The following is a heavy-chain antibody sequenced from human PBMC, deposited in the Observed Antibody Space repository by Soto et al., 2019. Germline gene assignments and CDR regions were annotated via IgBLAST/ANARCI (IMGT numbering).Heavy chain of an antibody. CDR3: ARDTITYTGEY. Sequence: GESLQISCEASGYTFSNYWIGWVRQLPGKGLEWVGIIHPGDSDIRYNPSFQGQVTISADKSINTAYLQWSSLKASDTAMYYCARDTITYTGEYWGQGTLVTVSS. J-gene: IGHJ4*02. CDR1: GYTFSNYW. D-gene: IGHD2-2*02. CDR2: IHPGDSDI. V-gene: IGHV5-51*01.